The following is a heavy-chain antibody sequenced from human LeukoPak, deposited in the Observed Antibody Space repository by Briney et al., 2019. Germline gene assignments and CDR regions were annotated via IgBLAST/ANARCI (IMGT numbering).Heavy chain of an antibody. CDR3: ARGGKGVVVPAARYYYYYMDV. Sequence: GGSLRLSCAASGFTFSSYSMNWVRQAPGKGLEWVSSISSSSSYIYYADSVKGRFTISRDNAKNSLYLQMNSLRAEDTAVYYCARGGKGVVVPAARYYYYYMDVWGKGTTVTVSS. D-gene: IGHD2-2*01. J-gene: IGHJ6*03. V-gene: IGHV3-21*01. CDR2: ISSSSSYI. CDR1: GFTFSSYS.